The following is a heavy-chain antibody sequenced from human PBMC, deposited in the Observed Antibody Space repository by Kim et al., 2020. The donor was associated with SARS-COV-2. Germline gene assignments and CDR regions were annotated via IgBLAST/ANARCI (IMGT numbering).Heavy chain of an antibody. CDR2: ISSNGGST. CDR1: GFTFSSYA. D-gene: IGHD3-16*01. V-gene: IGHV3-64*01. J-gene: IGHJ3*02. CDR3: ARDRGEPRRSFDI. Sequence: RGSLRLSCAASGFTFSSYAMHWVRQAPGKGLEYVSAISSNGGSTYYANSVKGRFTISRDNSKNTLYLQMGSLRAEDMAVYYCARDRGEPRRSFDIWGQGT.